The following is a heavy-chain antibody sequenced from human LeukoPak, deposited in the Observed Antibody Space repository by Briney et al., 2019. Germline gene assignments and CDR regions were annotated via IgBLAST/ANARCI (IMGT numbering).Heavy chain of an antibody. J-gene: IGHJ4*02. D-gene: IGHD6-13*01. CDR3: AKDSSRDYYYFDY. CDR1: GFTFSSYA. Sequence: GGSLRLSCAASGFTFSSYAMSWVRQAPGKGLEWVSGISGSGYGTYYADSAKGRFTISRDNSKNTLYLEMNSLRAEDTAVFYCAKDSSRDYYYFDYWGQGTLVTVSS. CDR2: ISGSGYGT. V-gene: IGHV3-23*01.